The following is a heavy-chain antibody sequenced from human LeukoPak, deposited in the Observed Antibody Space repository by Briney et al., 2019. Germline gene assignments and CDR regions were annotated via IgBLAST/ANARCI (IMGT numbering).Heavy chain of an antibody. CDR1: GFTFSNDW. J-gene: IGHJ4*02. CDR3: AGTWSFDY. V-gene: IGHV3-74*01. CDR2: ISGDGTTT. D-gene: IGHD2-15*01. Sequence: GGSLKLSCAVSGFTFSNDWMHWVRQAPGKGLLWVSRISGDGTTTNYADSVKGRFTISRDNAKNTLYLQMDSLRAEDTAVYYCAGTWSFDYWGQGTLVTVSS.